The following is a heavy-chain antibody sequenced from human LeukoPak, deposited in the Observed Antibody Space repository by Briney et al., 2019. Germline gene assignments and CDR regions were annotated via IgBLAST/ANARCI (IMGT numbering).Heavy chain of an antibody. CDR3: ARSAGRDSYYYYGMDV. CDR1: GFTFSSYA. CDR2: ISYDGSNK. D-gene: IGHD3-22*01. Sequence: GGSLRLSCAASGFTFSSYAMHWVRQAPGKGLEWVAVISYDGSNKYYADSVKGRFTISRDNSKNTLYLQMNSLRAEDTAVYYCARSAGRDSYYYYGMDVRGQGTTVTVSS. V-gene: IGHV3-30-3*01. J-gene: IGHJ6*02.